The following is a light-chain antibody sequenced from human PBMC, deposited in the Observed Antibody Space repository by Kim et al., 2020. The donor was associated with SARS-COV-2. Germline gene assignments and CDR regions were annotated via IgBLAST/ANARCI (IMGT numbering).Light chain of an antibody. V-gene: IGKV3-15*01. CDR1: QSVSSN. CDR2: GAS. Sequence: VSPGESATLSCRASQSVSSNLAWYQHKPGQAPRLLIYGASTRATGVPARFSGSGSGTEFTLTISRLQSEDFAVYYCHQYNNWPQTFGQGTKVEIK. J-gene: IGKJ1*01. CDR3: HQYNNWPQT.